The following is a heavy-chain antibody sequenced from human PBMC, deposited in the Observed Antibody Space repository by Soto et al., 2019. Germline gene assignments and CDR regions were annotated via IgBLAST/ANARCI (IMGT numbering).Heavy chain of an antibody. CDR2: ISYDGNNK. CDR3: ALAVAGPTPMGY. V-gene: IGHV3-30-3*01. J-gene: IGHJ4*02. Sequence: GGSLRLSCAASGFTFSSYAMNWVRQAPGKGLEWVAVISYDGNNKYYADSVKGRFTISRDNSKNTLYLQMNSLRAEDTAVYYCALAVAGPTPMGYWGKATRVPVS. CDR1: GFTFSSYA. D-gene: IGHD6-19*01.